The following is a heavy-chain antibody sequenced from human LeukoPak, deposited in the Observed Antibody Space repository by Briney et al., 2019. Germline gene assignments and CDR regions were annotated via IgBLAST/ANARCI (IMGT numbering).Heavy chain of an antibody. CDR1: GGSFSGYY. V-gene: IGHV4-34*01. CDR3: ARGTYDSSGYYHAYYYYYYMDV. Sequence: SETLSLTCAVYGGSFSGYYWSWIRQPPGKGLEWIGEINHSGSTNYNPSLKSRVTISVDTSKNQFSLKLSSVTAADTAVYYCARGTYDSSGYYHAYYYYYYMDVWGKGTTVTVSS. D-gene: IGHD3-22*01. J-gene: IGHJ6*03. CDR2: INHSGST.